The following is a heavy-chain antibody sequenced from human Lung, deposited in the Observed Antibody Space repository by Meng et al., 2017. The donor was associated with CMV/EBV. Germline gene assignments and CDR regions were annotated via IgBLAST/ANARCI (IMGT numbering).Heavy chain of an antibody. CDR3: ARRRRWSLVRLGAFDM. CDR2: INHGGSA. Sequence: LSXAFHGDSFSGYYWSWIRQPPVQGLEWIGEINHGGSANYNSSLQTRLNISIDTPKNQFSLEMRSVTAADTAVYYCARRRRWSLVRLGAFDMWGQGXLVTVSS. CDR1: GDSFSGYY. V-gene: IGHV4-34*01. D-gene: IGHD3-16*01. J-gene: IGHJ3*02.